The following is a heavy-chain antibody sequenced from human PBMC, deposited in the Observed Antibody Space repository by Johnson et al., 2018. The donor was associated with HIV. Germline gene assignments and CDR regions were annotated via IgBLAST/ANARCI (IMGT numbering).Heavy chain of an antibody. CDR1: GFTFSSYG. Sequence: VQLVESGGGVVQPGRSLRLSCAASGFTFSSYGMHWVRQAPGKGLEWVAVISYDGSTKYYADSVRGRFTISRDNSKNTLYLQMNSLRADDTAVYYCARKKDAAFDIWGQGTMVTVSS. J-gene: IGHJ3*02. CDR3: ARKKDAAFDI. V-gene: IGHV3-30*03. CDR2: ISYDGSTK.